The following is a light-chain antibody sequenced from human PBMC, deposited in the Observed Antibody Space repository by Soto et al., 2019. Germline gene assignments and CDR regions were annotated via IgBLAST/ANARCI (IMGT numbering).Light chain of an antibody. Sequence: EIVMTQSPATLSVSPGERATLSCRASQSVSSNLAWYQQKPGQAPRLLIYGASTRATGIPARFSGSGSGTDFTLTISNLQSEDFAVYYCQRYNNWPRTFGQGTKVEIK. CDR2: GAS. J-gene: IGKJ1*01. CDR3: QRYNNWPRT. CDR1: QSVSSN. V-gene: IGKV3-15*01.